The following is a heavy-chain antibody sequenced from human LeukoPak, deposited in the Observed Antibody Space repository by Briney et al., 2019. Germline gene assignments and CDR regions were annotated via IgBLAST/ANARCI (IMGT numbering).Heavy chain of an antibody. CDR3: ARDSPLGGSGSYSNSYYYGLDV. CDR2: IYYSGST. D-gene: IGHD3-10*01. V-gene: IGHV4-39*07. Sequence: SETLSLTCTVSGGSISSSSYYWGWIRQPPGKGLEWIGSIYYSGSTSYNPSLKSRVTISVDTSKNQFSLKLSSVTAADTAVYYCARDSPLGGSGSYSNSYYYGLDVWGQGTTVTVSS. CDR1: GGSISSSSYY. J-gene: IGHJ6*02.